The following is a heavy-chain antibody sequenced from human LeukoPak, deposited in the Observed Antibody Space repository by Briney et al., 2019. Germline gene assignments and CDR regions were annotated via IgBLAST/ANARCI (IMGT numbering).Heavy chain of an antibody. CDR3: AKDRGGYYYYYDIDV. J-gene: IGHJ6*02. CDR2: ISGSGGST. CDR1: GFTFSNAY. Sequence: GGSLRLSCAASGFTFSNAYMTWVRQAPGEGLEWVSTISGSGGSTYYADSVKGRFTISRDNSKDTLYLQMNSLRAEDTAVYYCAKDRGGYYYYYDIDVWGQGTTVTVSS. D-gene: IGHD3-10*01. V-gene: IGHV3-23*01.